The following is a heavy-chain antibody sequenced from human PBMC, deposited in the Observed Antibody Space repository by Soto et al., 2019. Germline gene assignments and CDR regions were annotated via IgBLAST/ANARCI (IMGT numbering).Heavy chain of an antibody. Sequence: GASVKVSCKASGYTFTSYAMHWVRQAPGQRLEWMGWINAGNGNTKYSQKFQGRVTITRDTSASTAFMELSSLRSEDTAVYYCARVSRSSSWYLGYWGQGTLVTVSS. CDR2: INAGNGNT. CDR3: ARVSRSSSWYLGY. CDR1: GYTFTSYA. J-gene: IGHJ4*02. V-gene: IGHV1-3*01. D-gene: IGHD6-13*01.